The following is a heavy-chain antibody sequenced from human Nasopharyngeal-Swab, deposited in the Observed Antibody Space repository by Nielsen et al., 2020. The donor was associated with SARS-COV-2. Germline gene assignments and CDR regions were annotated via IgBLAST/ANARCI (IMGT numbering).Heavy chain of an antibody. D-gene: IGHD3-9*01. Sequence: LRLSCSVSGVPISSGSYYWSWIRQPAGKGLEWIGHMYTSGSTNYNPSLKSRVAISIDTSKNQFSLRLSSVTAADTAVYYCAREDRWTLTSFYYALDVWGQGTTVTVSS. CDR2: MYTSGST. CDR3: AREDRWTLTSFYYALDV. V-gene: IGHV4-61*09. J-gene: IGHJ6*02. CDR1: GVPISSGSYY.